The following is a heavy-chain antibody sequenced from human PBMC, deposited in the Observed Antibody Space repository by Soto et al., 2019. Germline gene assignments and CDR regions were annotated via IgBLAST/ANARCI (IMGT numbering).Heavy chain of an antibody. V-gene: IGHV3-33*01. CDR3: ARDVVRYYDILTGYFHYYYYGMDV. Sequence: GGSLRLSCAASGFTFSSYGMHWVRQAPGKGLEWVAVIWYDGSNKYYADSVKGRFTISRDNSKNTLYLRMNSLRAEDTAVYYCARDVVRYYDILTGYFHYYYYGMDVWGQGTTVTVSS. CDR1: GFTFSSYG. D-gene: IGHD3-9*01. CDR2: IWYDGSNK. J-gene: IGHJ6*02.